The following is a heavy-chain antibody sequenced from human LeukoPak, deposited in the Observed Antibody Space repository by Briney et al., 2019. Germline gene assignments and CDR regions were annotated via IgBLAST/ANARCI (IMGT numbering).Heavy chain of an antibody. Sequence: ASVKVSCKASGYTFTDYYMHWVRQAPGQGLEWMGWINPNSRGTDSAQKFQGRFSMTRDTSISTAYMELSRLRSDDTAVYYCTRRAREYSHDAFDIWGQGTMVTVSS. CDR1: GYTFTDYY. CDR2: INPNSRGT. J-gene: IGHJ3*02. D-gene: IGHD5-18*01. V-gene: IGHV1-2*02. CDR3: TRRAREYSHDAFDI.